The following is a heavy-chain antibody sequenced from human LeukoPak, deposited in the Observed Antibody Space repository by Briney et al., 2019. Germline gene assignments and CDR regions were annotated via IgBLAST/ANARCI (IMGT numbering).Heavy chain of an antibody. CDR2: INHSGST. V-gene: IGHV4-34*01. CDR3: AREKPRYSSGWYLDY. J-gene: IGHJ4*02. D-gene: IGHD6-19*01. CDR1: GGSFSGYY. Sequence: SETLSLTCAVYGGSFSGYYWSWIRQPPGKGLEWIGEINHSGSTNYDPSFKSRGPISVDTSKNQFSLKLSSVTAADTAVYYCAREKPRYSSGWYLDYWGQGTLVTVSS.